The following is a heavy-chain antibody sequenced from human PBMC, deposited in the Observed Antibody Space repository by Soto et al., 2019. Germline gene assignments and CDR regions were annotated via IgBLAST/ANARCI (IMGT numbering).Heavy chain of an antibody. J-gene: IGHJ4*02. D-gene: IGHD4-17*01. CDR2: AHHSGRT. CDR1: GYTFTGYY. V-gene: IGHV4-38-2*02. Sequence: SCKASGYTFTGYYMHWMRQPPGKGLEWIGSAHHSGRTYYSTSLKSRVTISVDTSKNQFSLNFSSVTASDTALYYCVSQRTTVLTQAYFDYWGPGALVTVSS. CDR3: VSQRTTVLTQAYFDY.